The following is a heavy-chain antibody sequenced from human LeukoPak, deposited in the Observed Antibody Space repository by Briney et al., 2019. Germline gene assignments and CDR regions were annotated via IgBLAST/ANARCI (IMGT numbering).Heavy chain of an antibody. CDR2: IIPIFGTA. CDR1: GGTFSSYA. V-gene: IGHV1-69*05. Sequence: ASVKVSCKASGGTFSSYAIIWVRQAPGQGLEWMGGIIPIFGTANYAQKFQGRVTITTDESTSTAYMELSSLRSDDTAVYYCAKEEASIAARRDDAFDIWGQGTMVTVSS. J-gene: IGHJ3*02. CDR3: AKEEASIAARRDDAFDI. D-gene: IGHD6-6*01.